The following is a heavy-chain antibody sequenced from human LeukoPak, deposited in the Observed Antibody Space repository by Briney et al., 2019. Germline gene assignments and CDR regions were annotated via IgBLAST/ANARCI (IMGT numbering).Heavy chain of an antibody. Sequence: GGSLTLSCAASGVTFSSYTMYWVRQAPGPGQGRVGVISNDGSNNYYADSVKGRLATTRDNAKNSLYLQMNSLRAEDTAVSYYAELGITRIAGVWGKGTTVTISS. V-gene: IGHV3-30*09. D-gene: IGHD3-22*01. CDR1: GVTFSSYT. J-gene: IGHJ6*04. CDR2: ISNDGSNN. CDR3: AELGITRIAGV.